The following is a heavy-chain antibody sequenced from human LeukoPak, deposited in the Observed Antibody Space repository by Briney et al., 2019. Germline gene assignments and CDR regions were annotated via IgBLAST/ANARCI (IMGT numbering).Heavy chain of an antibody. D-gene: IGHD5-12*01. V-gene: IGHV1-2*02. Sequence: ASVKVSCKASGYTFTGYYMHWVRQAPGQGLEWMGWINPNSGGTNYAQKFQGRVTMTRNTSISTAYMELSSLRSEDTAVYYCAKTTRRRGYSGYDRGDYFDYWGQGTLVTVSS. CDR1: GYTFTGYY. J-gene: IGHJ4*02. CDR3: AKTTRRRGYSGYDRGDYFDY. CDR2: INPNSGGT.